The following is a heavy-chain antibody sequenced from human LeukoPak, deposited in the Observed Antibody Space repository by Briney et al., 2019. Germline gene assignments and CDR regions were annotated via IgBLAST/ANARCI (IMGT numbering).Heavy chain of an antibody. V-gene: IGHV3-48*01. CDR2: TSSSSSTI. CDR3: AREGPVAPNYYYYYMDV. J-gene: IGHJ6*03. D-gene: IGHD2-15*01. CDR1: GFTFSSYS. Sequence: GGSLRLSCAASGFTFSSYSMNWVRQAPGKGLEWVSYTSSSSSTIYYADSVKGRFTISRDNAKNSLYLQMNSLRAEDTAVYYCAREGPVAPNYYYYYMDVWGKGTTVTVSS.